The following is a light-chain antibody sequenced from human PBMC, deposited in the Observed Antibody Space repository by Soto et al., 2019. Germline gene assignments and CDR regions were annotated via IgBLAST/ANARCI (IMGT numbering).Light chain of an antibody. CDR1: SSNIGGNS. CDR3: GSWDSSLSAYV. CDR2: DDD. Sequence: QSVLTQPPSVSAAPGQRVTISCSGSSSNIGGNSVSWYQQLPGTAPKLLIYDDDKRPSGIPDRFSGSKSGTSSTLGITGFQTGDEADHYCGSWDSSLSAYVFGTGTSHRP. J-gene: IGLJ1*01. V-gene: IGLV1-51*01.